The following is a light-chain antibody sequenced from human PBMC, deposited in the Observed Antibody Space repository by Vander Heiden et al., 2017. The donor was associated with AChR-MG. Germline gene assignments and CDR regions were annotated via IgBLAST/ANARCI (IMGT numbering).Light chain of an antibody. CDR1: SSDVWGYNY. Sequence: QSALTQPASVSGSPGQSITISCTGTSSDVWGYNYVSWYQQHPGKAPKLMIYDVSNRPSGCSNRFSGSKSGNTASLTISGLQAEDEADYYCSSYTSSSTLVVFGGGTKLTVL. CDR3: SSYTSSSTLVV. J-gene: IGLJ2*01. V-gene: IGLV2-14*01. CDR2: DVS.